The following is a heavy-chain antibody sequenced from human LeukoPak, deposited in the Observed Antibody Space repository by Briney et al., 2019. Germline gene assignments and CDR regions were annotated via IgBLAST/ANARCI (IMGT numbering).Heavy chain of an antibody. J-gene: IGHJ4*02. CDR3: ARGVEQQLALDY. CDR1: GYTFTSYG. D-gene: IGHD6-13*01. V-gene: IGHV1-8*03. CDR2: MNPNSGNT. Sequence: GASVKVSCKASGYTFTSYGISWVRQATGQGLEWMGWMNPNSGNTGYAQKFQGRVTITRNTSISTAYMELSSLRSEDTAVYYCARGVEQQLALDYWGQGTLVTVSS.